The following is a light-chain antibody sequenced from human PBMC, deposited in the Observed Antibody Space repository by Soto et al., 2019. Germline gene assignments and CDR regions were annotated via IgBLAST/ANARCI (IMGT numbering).Light chain of an antibody. Sequence: QSVLTQPPSASGTPGQRVTISCSGSSSNIGSNTVNWYQQLPGTAPKLLIYSNNQRPSGVPDRFSGSKSGTSASLAISGLQSEDEGDYYCAAWDGSLNGRVFGGGTKLTV. CDR2: SNN. CDR3: AAWDGSLNGRV. CDR1: SSNIGSNT. V-gene: IGLV1-44*01. J-gene: IGLJ2*01.